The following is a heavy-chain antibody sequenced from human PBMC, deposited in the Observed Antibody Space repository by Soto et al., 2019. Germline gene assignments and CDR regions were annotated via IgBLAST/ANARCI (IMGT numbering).Heavy chain of an antibody. CDR1: GYTFTSYY. V-gene: IGHV1-46*01. J-gene: IGHJ5*02. CDR2: INPSGGST. Sequence: ASVKVSCKASGYTFTSYYMRWVRQAPGQGLEWMGIINPSGGSTSYAQKLQGRVTMTRDTSTSTVYMELSSLRSEDTAVYYCARESDSSSWYNWFDPWGQGTLVTVSS. D-gene: IGHD6-13*01. CDR3: ARESDSSSWYNWFDP.